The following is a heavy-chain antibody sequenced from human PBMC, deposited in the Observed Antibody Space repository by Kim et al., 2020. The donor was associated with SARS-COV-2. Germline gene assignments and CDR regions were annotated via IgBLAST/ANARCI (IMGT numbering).Heavy chain of an antibody. CDR2: ISGSGGST. V-gene: IGHV3-23*01. Sequence: GGSLRLSCAASGFTFSSFAMNWVRQAPGKGLEWVSGISGSGGSTYYADSVKGRFTFSRDNSKNTLYLQMNSLRAEDTAVYYCARDPTRAATGTIGYFDYWGQGTLVTVSS. D-gene: IGHD4-17*01. CDR1: GFTFSSFA. J-gene: IGHJ4*02. CDR3: ARDPTRAATGTIGYFDY.